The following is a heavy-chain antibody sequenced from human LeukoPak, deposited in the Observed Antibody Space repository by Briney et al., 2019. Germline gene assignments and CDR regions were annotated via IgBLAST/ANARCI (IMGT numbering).Heavy chain of an antibody. V-gene: IGHV4-61*02. CDR2: IYTSGST. J-gene: IGHJ6*03. Sequence: SETLSLTCTVSGGSISSGSYYWSWIRQPAGKGLEWIGRIYTSGSTNYNPSLKSRVTISVDTSKNQFSLKLSSVTAADTAVYYCASEARGFDWLLRDYYYYMDVWGKGTTVTISS. CDR3: ASEARGFDWLLRDYYYYMDV. D-gene: IGHD3-9*01. CDR1: GGSISSGSYY.